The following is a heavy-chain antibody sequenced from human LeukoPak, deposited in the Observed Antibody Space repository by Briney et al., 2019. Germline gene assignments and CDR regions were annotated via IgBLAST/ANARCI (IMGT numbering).Heavy chain of an antibody. Sequence: GGSLRLSCAASGFTFSDYYMSWIRQAPGKGLEWVSYISSSGSTIYYADSVKGRFTISRDNAKNSLYLQMNSLRAEDTAVYYCARARSLIQLWLPGYWGQGTLVTVSS. CDR3: ARARSLIQLWLPGY. CDR2: ISSSGSTI. J-gene: IGHJ4*02. CDR1: GFTFSDYY. D-gene: IGHD5-18*01. V-gene: IGHV3-11*04.